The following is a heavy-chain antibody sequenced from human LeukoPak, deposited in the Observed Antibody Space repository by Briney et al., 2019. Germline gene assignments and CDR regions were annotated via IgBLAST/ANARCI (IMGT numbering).Heavy chain of an antibody. D-gene: IGHD3-3*01. V-gene: IGHV3-30*04. J-gene: IGHJ5*02. Sequence: GGSLRLSCAASGFTFSSYAMHWVRQAPGKGLEWVAVISYDGSNKYYAESVKGRFTISRDNSKNTLFLHMNSLRAEDTAVYYCARFWRDYDFWSGHRKGWFDPWGQGTLVTVSS. CDR2: ISYDGSNK. CDR3: ARFWRDYDFWSGHRKGWFDP. CDR1: GFTFSSYA.